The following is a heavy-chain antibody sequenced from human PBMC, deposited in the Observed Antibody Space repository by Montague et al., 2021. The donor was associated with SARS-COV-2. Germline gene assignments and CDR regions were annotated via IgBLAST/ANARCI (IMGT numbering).Heavy chain of an antibody. CDR3: AREPESTITIFGVVSRSGMDV. Sequence: TLSLTCTVSGGSISSGGYYWSWIRQHPGKGLEWIGYIYYSGSTYYNPSLKSRVTISVDTSKNQFSLKLSSVTAADTAVYYCAREPESTITIFGVVSRSGMDVWGQGTLVTVSS. CDR1: GGSISSGGYY. J-gene: IGHJ6*02. CDR2: IYYSGST. D-gene: IGHD3-3*01. V-gene: IGHV4-31*03.